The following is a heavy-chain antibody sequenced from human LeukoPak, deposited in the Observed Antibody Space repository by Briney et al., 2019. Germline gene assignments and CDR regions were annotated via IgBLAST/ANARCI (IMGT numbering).Heavy chain of an antibody. D-gene: IGHD3-10*01. CDR2: INPNSGGT. Sequence: ASVKVSCKASGYTFTGYYMHWVRQAPGQGLEWMGWINPNSGGTNYAQKFQGRVTMTRDTSISTAYMELRSLRSDDTAVYYCARTERLGYYYGSGRRGDTFDYWGQGTLVTVSS. CDR1: GYTFTGYY. V-gene: IGHV1-2*02. J-gene: IGHJ4*02. CDR3: ARTERLGYYYGSGRRGDTFDY.